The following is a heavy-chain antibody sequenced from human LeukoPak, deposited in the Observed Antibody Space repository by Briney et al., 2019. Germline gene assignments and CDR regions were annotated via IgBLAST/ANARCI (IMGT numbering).Heavy chain of an antibody. CDR1: GFTVSSNY. D-gene: IGHD5-18*01. CDR3: ARNLDTAILDY. J-gene: IGHJ4*02. Sequence: GGSLRLSSAASGFTVSSNYMSWVRQAPGRGLEWVPLIYSGGSTYCADSVKGRFTISRDNSKNTLYLQMNNLRAEDTAVYYCARNLDTAILDYWGQGTLVTVSS. CDR2: IYSGGST. V-gene: IGHV3-53*01.